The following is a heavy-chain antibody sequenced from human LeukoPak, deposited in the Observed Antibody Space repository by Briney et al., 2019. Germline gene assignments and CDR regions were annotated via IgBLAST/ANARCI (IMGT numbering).Heavy chain of an antibody. D-gene: IGHD6-19*01. J-gene: IGHJ4*02. CDR1: SFTFNNAW. V-gene: IGHV3-15*01. Sequence: GGSLRLSCAASSFTFNNAWMSWVRQAPGKGLEWVGRIKTKTDGETTDYAAPVKGRFTISRDDSKNTLYLQMNSLKTDDSAVYYCATLMAGSTRNFDYWGQGTLVTVSS. CDR3: ATLMAGSTRNFDY. CDR2: IKTKTDGETT.